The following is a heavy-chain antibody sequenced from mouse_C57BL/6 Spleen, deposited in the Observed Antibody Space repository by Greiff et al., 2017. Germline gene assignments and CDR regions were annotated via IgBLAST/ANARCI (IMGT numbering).Heavy chain of an antibody. D-gene: IGHD1-1*02. CDR1: GFTFSDYG. J-gene: IGHJ4*01. CDR3: ARPRLSAEGAMDY. Sequence: EVMLVESGGGLVKPGGSLKLSCAASGFTFSDYGMHWVRQAPEKGLEWVAYISSGSSTIYYADTVKGRFTISRDNAKNTLFLQMTSLRSEDTAMYYCARPRLSAEGAMDYWGQGTSVTVSS. V-gene: IGHV5-17*01. CDR2: ISSGSSTI.